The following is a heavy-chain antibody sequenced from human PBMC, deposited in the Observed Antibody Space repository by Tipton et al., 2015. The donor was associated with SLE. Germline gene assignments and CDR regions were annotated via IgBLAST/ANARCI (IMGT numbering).Heavy chain of an antibody. CDR2: INHGGGT. J-gene: IGHJ3*02. D-gene: IGHD2-21*02. CDR3: ARAPYCGADCHPDGFDI. V-gene: IGHV4-39*07. Sequence: TLSLTCSVSGASVTRSTHYWAWLRQPPGKGLEWLGEINHGGGTNYNPSLKSRVTILIDTSENKFSLNLKSVTAADTAVYYCARAPYCGADCHPDGFDIWGQGTLVTVSS. CDR1: GASVTRSTHY.